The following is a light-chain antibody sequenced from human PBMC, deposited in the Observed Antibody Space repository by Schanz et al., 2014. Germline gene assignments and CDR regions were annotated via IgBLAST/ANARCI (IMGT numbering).Light chain of an antibody. Sequence: SALTQPTSVSGSPGQSITISCTGTSSDNLVSWYQQHPGKAPKLLIYEGSKWPSGVSNRFSASKSGNTASLTISGLQAEDEADYHQKVFGGGTKLTVL. CDR3: KV. V-gene: IGLV2-14*02. J-gene: IGLJ3*02. CDR2: EGS. CDR1: SSDNL.